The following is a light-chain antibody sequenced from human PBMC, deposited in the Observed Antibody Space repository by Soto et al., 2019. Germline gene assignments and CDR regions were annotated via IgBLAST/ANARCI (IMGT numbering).Light chain of an antibody. J-gene: IGKJ1*01. V-gene: IGKV3-15*01. CDR1: QSVSYN. CDR3: QQYNNWPRT. Sequence: EIGLTQSPGTLSVSPGERVTLSCRASQSVSYNLAWYQQKPGQAPRLLIYVPSTRATGIPARFSGSGSGTEFALTISSLQSEDFALYYCQQYNNWPRTFGQGTKVDIK. CDR2: VPS.